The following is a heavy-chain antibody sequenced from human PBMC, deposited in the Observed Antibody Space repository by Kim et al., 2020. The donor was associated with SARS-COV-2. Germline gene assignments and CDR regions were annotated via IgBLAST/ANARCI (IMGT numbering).Heavy chain of an antibody. Sequence: GESLKISCKGSGYSFTSYWIGWVRQMPGKGLEWMGIIYPGDSDTRYSPSFQGQVTISADKSISTAYLQWSSLKASDTAMYYCARKALGCSSSCQTIGFDPWGQGTLVTVSS. CDR1: GYSFTSYW. D-gene: IGHD6-13*01. CDR2: IYPGDSDT. J-gene: IGHJ5*02. CDR3: ARKALGCSSSCQTIGFDP. V-gene: IGHV5-51*01.